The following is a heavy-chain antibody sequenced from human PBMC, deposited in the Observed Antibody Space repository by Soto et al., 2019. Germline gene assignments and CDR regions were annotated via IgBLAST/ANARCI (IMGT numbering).Heavy chain of an antibody. Sequence: EVQLVESGGGLVQPGGSLRLSCVASGFTFRSYSMDWVRQAPGKGLEWVSYISSSSSIIYYADSVKGRFTISRDNAKNSLYLQMNSLRDEDTAVYYCARESDWTSLTWGQGTMVTVSS. CDR3: ARESDWTSLT. D-gene: IGHD2-21*02. J-gene: IGHJ3*01. CDR1: GFTFRSYS. V-gene: IGHV3-48*02. CDR2: ISSSSSII.